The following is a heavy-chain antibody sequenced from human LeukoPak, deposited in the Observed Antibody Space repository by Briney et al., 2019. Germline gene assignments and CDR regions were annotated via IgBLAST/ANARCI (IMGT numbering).Heavy chain of an antibody. V-gene: IGHV3-23*01. J-gene: IGHJ4*02. CDR3: AKLPTIATEYCGGDCYIDY. CDR2: ISGSGGST. CDR1: GFTVSSNY. Sequence: GGSLRLSCAASGFTVSSNYMSWVRQAPGKGLEWVSAISGSGGSTYYADSVKGRFTISRDNSKNTLYLQMNSLRAEDTAVYYCAKLPTIATEYCGGDCYIDYWGQGTLVTVSS. D-gene: IGHD2-21*02.